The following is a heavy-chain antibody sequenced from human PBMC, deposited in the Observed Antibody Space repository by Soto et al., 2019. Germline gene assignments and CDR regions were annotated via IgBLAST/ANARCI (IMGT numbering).Heavy chain of an antibody. CDR3: VTLTSRISAASHGSSNWLDP. J-gene: IGHJ5*02. D-gene: IGHD2-15*01. CDR2: IFYSGST. V-gene: IGHV4-39*01. Sequence: ETLSLTCPVSGGSSSSSSCFWGWIRQPPGKAVEWIGDIFYSGSTYYNPSLKSRVTIYVDTSKEQFSLKLSSVTAADTAVYYCVTLTSRISAASHGSSNWLDPWGPGTLVTVYS. CDR1: GGSSSSSSCF.